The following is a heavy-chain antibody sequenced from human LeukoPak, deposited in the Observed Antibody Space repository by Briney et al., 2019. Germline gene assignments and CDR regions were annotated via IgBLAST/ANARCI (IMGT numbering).Heavy chain of an antibody. V-gene: IGHV3-13*01. Sequence: GGSLRLSCAASGFSLSTSDMHWVRHPPGKGLEWVAGIATAGDTYYPDSVNGRFTISRENAKSSLPLPMNSLSSGDTAVYYGVRGGAPGVDEPAVAGHQSQFYGMDVWGQGTTVIVSS. CDR3: VRGGAPGVDEPAVAGHQSQFYGMDV. J-gene: IGHJ6*02. CDR1: GFSLSTSD. CDR2: IATAGDT. D-gene: IGHD6-19*01.